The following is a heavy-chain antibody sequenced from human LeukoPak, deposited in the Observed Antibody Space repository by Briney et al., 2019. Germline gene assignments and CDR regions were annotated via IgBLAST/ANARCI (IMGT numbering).Heavy chain of an antibody. J-gene: IGHJ5*02. D-gene: IGHD3-3*01. CDR3: ARGNVLRFLEWPLRNWFDP. Sequence: QSGGSLRLSCAASGFPFSSYWMTWVRQAPGKGLEWVANIRKDGSDKYYVDSVKGRFTISRDNAKNSLFLQMNSLRAEDTAVYYCARGNVLRFLEWPLRNWFDPWGQGTLVTVSS. V-gene: IGHV3-7*01. CDR2: IRKDGSDK. CDR1: GFPFSSYW.